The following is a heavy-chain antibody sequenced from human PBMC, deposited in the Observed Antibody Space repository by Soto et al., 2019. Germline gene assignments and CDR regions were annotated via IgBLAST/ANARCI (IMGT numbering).Heavy chain of an antibody. CDR1: GYSFTSYW. CDR2: IYPGDSDT. J-gene: IGHJ3*02. CDR3: ARRDYNYGTFHI. D-gene: IGHD5-18*01. Sequence: PGESLKISCQGSGYSFTSYWIGWVRQMPGKGLEWMGIIYPGDSDTTYSPSFQGQVTISADRSISTAYLQWSTLKASDTAMYYCARRDYNYGTFHIWGQGTMVTVSS. V-gene: IGHV5-51*01.